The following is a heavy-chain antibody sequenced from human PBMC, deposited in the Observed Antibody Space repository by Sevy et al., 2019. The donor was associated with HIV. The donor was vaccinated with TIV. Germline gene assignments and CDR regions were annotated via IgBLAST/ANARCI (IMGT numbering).Heavy chain of an antibody. J-gene: IGHJ4*02. V-gene: IGHV3-30*02. CDR2: IRYDGSNK. Sequence: GGSLRLSCPASGFTLSNFGMHWVRQVPGKGLEWVTFIRYDGSNKYYASSVKGRFTISRDDSKNTLYLQMDSLRPEDTAIYYCAKDMAGPGRRYFDYWGQGTLVTVSS. CDR1: GFTLSNFG. D-gene: IGHD6-13*01. CDR3: AKDMAGPGRRYFDY.